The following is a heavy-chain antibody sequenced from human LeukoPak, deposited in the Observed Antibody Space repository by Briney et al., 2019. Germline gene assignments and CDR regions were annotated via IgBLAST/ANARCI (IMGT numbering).Heavy chain of an antibody. CDR2: IYTSGST. CDR1: GGSISSYY. V-gene: IGHV4-4*07. CDR3: ASTYYDFWSGSRNGDY. J-gene: IGHJ4*02. D-gene: IGHD3-3*01. Sequence: SETLSLTCTVSGGSISSYYWSWIRQPAGKGLEWIGRIYTSGSTNYNPSLKSRVTMSVDTSKNQFSLKLSSVTAADTAVYYCASTYYDFWSGSRNGDYWGQGSLVTDSS.